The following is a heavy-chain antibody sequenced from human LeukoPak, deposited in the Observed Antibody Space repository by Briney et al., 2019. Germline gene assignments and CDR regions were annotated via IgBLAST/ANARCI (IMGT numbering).Heavy chain of an antibody. CDR3: ASARWDY. V-gene: IGHV4-34*01. J-gene: IGHJ4*02. Sequence: SETLSLTCAVFGGSFNANYWSWIRQPPRRGLEWIGEIYHTGETNSDPSLKSRVTISVDTSRNQFSLNLKSVTAADTAVYYCASARWDYWGQGILVTVSS. CDR2: IYHTGET. CDR1: GGSFNANY. D-gene: IGHD4-23*01.